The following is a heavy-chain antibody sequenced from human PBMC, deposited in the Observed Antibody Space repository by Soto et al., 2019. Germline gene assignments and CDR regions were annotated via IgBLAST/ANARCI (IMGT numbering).Heavy chain of an antibody. V-gene: IGHV4-59*01. CDR1: GGSISSNY. CDR2: VYNSGST. CDR3: ARYRREAVAGYTLDN. Sequence: ETLSLTCTVSGGSISSNYWTWIRQPPGKGLEWIGYVYNSGSTNYNPSLKSRVTISEDTSKSQFSLKVNSMTAADTAVYYCARYRREAVAGYTLDNWGQGILVTVSS. D-gene: IGHD6-13*01. J-gene: IGHJ4*02.